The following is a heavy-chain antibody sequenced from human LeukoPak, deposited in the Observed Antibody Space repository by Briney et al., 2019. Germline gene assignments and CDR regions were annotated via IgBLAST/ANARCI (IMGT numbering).Heavy chain of an antibody. CDR3: AKGARDGYTYVED. Sequence: GGSLRLSCAASGFTFDDYAMHGVRQAPGKGLEWVSLIGWDGGSTYYADSVKGRFTISRDNSRNSLYLQMNSLRAEDTALYYCAKGARDGYTYVEDWGQGTLVTVSS. CDR1: GFTFDDYA. J-gene: IGHJ4*02. D-gene: IGHD5-24*01. CDR2: IGWDGGST. V-gene: IGHV3-43D*04.